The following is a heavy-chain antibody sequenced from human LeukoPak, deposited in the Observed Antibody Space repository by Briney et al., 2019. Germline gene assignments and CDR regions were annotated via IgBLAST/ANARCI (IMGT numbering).Heavy chain of an antibody. D-gene: IGHD1-14*01. V-gene: IGHV1-2*02. CDR1: GYTFTDYY. CDR2: ITHKSGAT. CDR3: VGWAAGNPVVASFNS. J-gene: IGHJ4*02. Sequence: ASVKVSCKASGYTFTDYYIHWVRQAPGEEFEWMGWITHKSGATKFAQKFQGRVTLTRDTSIRTVYMELSNLISDDTSTYYCVGWAAGNPVVASFNSWGRGTLVTVS.